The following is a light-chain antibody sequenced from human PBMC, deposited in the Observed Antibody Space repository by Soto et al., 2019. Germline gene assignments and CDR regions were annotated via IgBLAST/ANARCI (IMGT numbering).Light chain of an antibody. V-gene: IGKV1D-12*01. J-gene: IGKJ4*01. CDR3: QQANSIPVT. CDR1: QDIKSG. Sequence: DIQMTQSPSSVSASVGDRVTITCRASQDIKSGLVWYQQKPGKGPNVLIYAATSLKYGVPSRFGGSGSGTDFTLTISSLQPEDVATYYCQQANSIPVTFGGGTRVEIK. CDR2: AAT.